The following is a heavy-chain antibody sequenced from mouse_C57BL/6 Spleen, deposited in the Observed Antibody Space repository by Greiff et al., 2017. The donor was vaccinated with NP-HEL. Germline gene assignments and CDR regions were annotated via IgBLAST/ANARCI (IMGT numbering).Heavy chain of an antibody. CDR2: ISDGGSYT. CDR1: GFTFSSYA. CDR3: AREGYYGSSYWYFEV. J-gene: IGHJ1*03. D-gene: IGHD1-1*01. Sequence: EVKLVESGGGLVKPGGSLKLSCAASGFTFSSYAMSWVRQTPEKRLEWVATISDGGSYTYYPDNVKGRFPISRDNAKNNLYLQMSHLKSEDTAMYYCAREGYYGSSYWYFEVWGTGTTVTVSS. V-gene: IGHV5-4*03.